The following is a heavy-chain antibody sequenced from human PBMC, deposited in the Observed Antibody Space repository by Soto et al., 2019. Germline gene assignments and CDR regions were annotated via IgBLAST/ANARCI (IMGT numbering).Heavy chain of an antibody. J-gene: IGHJ4*02. CDR1: GGSISSSSYY. CDR2: IYYSGST. V-gene: IGHV4-39*01. Sequence: QLQLQESGPGLVKPSETLSLTCTVSGGSISSSSYYWGWIRQPPGKGLEWIGSIYYSGSTYYNPSLKSRVTISVDTSKNQFSLKLSSVTAADTAVYYCARRRVRGVSLDYWGQGTLVTVSS. CDR3: ARRRVRGVSLDY. D-gene: IGHD3-10*01.